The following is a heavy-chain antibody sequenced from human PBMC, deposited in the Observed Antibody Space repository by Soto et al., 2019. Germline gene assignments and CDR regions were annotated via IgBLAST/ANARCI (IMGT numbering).Heavy chain of an antibody. J-gene: IGHJ6*02. V-gene: IGHV3-21*01. CDR1: GFTFSSYS. CDR3: ASDHNDYRDYYYYCMDV. D-gene: IGHD4-17*01. Sequence: EVQLVESGGGLVKPGGSLRLSCAASGFTFSSYSMNWVRQAPGKGLEWVSSISSSSTYIYPADSLKGRFTISRDNAKNSLYLQMNSLRAEDTAVYYCASDHNDYRDYYYYCMDVWGQGTTVTVSS. CDR2: ISSSSTYI.